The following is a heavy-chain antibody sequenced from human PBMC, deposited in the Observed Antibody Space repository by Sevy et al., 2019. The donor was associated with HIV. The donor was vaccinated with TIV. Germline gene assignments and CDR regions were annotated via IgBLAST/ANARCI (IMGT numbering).Heavy chain of an antibody. V-gene: IGHV3-7*01. D-gene: IGHD4-4*01. CDR2: INQDGSGK. CDR3: ARDPFSKADY. Sequence: GGSLRLSCAGSGFTFSSYWMSWVRQAPGKGLEWVAHINQDGSGKNYVDSVKGRFTISRDNAKNSLYLQMNSLRAEDTAVYYCARDPFSKADYWGQGTLVTASS. J-gene: IGHJ4*02. CDR1: GFTFSSYW.